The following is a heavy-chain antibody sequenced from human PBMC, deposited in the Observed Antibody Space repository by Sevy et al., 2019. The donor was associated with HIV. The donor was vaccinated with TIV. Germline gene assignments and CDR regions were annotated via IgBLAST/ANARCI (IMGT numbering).Heavy chain of an antibody. CDR2: IYPGDSET. CDR1: GYSFANNW. V-gene: IGHV5-51*01. J-gene: IGHJ4*02. Sequence: GGSLRLSCKGSGYSFANNWIGWVRQMPGKGLEWMGIIYPGDSETTYSPSFQGRVTISVDKSITTAYLQWISLKASDTAMYYCARLPVAAAGLYYFDFWGQGTLVTVSS. CDR3: ARLPVAAAGLYYFDF. D-gene: IGHD6-13*01.